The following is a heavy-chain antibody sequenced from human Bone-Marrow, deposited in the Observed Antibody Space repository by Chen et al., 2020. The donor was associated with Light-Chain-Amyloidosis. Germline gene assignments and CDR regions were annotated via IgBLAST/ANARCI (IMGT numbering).Heavy chain of an antibody. CDR1: GYTFPNYW. J-gene: IGHJ4*02. D-gene: IGHD5-12*01. Sequence: EVQLEQSGPEVKKPGEPLKISYKGSGYTFPNYWIGWVRQMPGKGLEWMGVIYPDDSDARYSPSFEGQVTISADKSITTAYLQWRSLKASDTAMYYCARRRDGYNFDYWGQGTLVTVSS. CDR3: ARRRDGYNFDY. V-gene: IGHV5-51*01. CDR2: IYPDDSDA.